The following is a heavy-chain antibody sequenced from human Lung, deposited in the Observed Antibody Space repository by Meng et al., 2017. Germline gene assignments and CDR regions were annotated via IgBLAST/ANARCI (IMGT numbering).Heavy chain of an antibody. Sequence: QLQLQESGSGLVKPSQTLSRTCAVSGGSISSGDYFWIWIRQPPGEGLEWIGYISSSGSTYYNPSLKSRLTISLDTSKNQFSLTLNSVTAADTAVYYCARVIGDCTTCYKGWFDPWGQGTLVTVSS. V-gene: IGHV4-30-4*01. J-gene: IGHJ5*02. D-gene: IGHD2-2*02. CDR3: ARVIGDCTTCYKGWFDP. CDR1: GGSISSGDYF. CDR2: ISSSGST.